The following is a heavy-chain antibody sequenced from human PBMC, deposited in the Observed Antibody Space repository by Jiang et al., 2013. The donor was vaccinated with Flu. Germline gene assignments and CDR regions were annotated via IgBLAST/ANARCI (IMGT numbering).Heavy chain of an antibody. Sequence: SGAEVKKPGASVKVSCKASGYTFTSYAMHWVRQAPGQRLEWMGWINAGNGNTKYSQKFQGRVTITRDTSASTAYMELSSLRSEDTAVYYCARVSYQLLYEPCFDYWGQGTLVTVSS. D-gene: IGHD2-2*02. V-gene: IGHV1-3*01. CDR1: GYTFTSYA. CDR2: INAGNGNT. J-gene: IGHJ4*02. CDR3: ARVSYQLLYEPCFDY.